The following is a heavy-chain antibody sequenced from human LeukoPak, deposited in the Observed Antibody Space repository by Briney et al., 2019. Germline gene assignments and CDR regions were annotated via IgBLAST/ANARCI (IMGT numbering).Heavy chain of an antibody. CDR1: GYTFTDYY. J-gene: IGHJ4*02. D-gene: IGHD3-10*01. Sequence: ASVKVSCKASGYTFTDYYLHWVRQAPGQGLEWMGWINCNSGGTNFAPKFRGGVTMTRDTSITTAYMELSGLTSDDTAVYYCSRSGTGENDYWGQGTLVTVSS. CDR3: SRSGTGENDY. V-gene: IGHV1-2*02. CDR2: INCNSGGT.